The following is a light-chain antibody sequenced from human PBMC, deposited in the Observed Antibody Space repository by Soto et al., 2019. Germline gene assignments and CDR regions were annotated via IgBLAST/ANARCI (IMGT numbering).Light chain of an antibody. V-gene: IGKV3-11*01. J-gene: IGKJ5*01. Sequence: EIVMTQSPVTLSASPWESATLSCRASQSVSSYLAWYQQKPGQAPRLLIYDASNRATGIPARFSGSGSGTDFTLTISSLEPEDFAVYYCQQYGSSPITFGQGTRLEIK. CDR3: QQYGSSPIT. CDR2: DAS. CDR1: QSVSSY.